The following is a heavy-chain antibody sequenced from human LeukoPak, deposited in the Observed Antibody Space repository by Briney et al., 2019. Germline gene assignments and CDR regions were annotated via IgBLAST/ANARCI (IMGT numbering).Heavy chain of an antibody. CDR3: ARGSGRITPRWFDP. CDR1: GYTFTGYY. V-gene: IGHV1-2*06. D-gene: IGHD3-10*01. Sequence: GASVKVSCKASGYTFTGYYMHWVRQAPGQGLEWMGRINPNSGGTNYAQKFQGRVTMTRDTSISTAYMELSRLRSDDTAVYYCARGSGRITPRWFDPWGQGTLVTVSS. J-gene: IGHJ5*02. CDR2: INPNSGGT.